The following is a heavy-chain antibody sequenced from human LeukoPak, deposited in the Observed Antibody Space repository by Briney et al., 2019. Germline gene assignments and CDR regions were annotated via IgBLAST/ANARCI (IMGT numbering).Heavy chain of an antibody. Sequence: ASAEVSCKASGYTFTSYGISWVRQAPGQGLEWMGWINGYNGDTNYAQQLQGRVTMTTDTSTSTAYMELRSLRSDDTAVYYCARDGGTYHSDTSGYWYFDLWGRGTLVTVSS. V-gene: IGHV1-18*01. D-gene: IGHD3-22*01. CDR2: INGYNGDT. J-gene: IGHJ2*01. CDR3: ARDGGTYHSDTSGYWYFDL. CDR1: GYTFTSYG.